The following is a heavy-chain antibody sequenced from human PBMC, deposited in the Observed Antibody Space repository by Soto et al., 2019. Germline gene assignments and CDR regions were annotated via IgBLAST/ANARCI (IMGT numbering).Heavy chain of an antibody. CDR3: ARSRLIYTGYSYAPEYYFDY. D-gene: IGHD5-18*01. CDR1: GGSFSGYY. J-gene: IGHJ4*02. Sequence: PSETLSLTCAVHGGSFSGYYWSWIRQPPGRGLEWIGEINHSGSTNYNPSLKSRVTISVDTSKNQFSLKLSSVTAADTAVYYCARSRLIYTGYSYAPEYYFDYWGQGTLVTVSS. CDR2: INHSGST. V-gene: IGHV4-34*01.